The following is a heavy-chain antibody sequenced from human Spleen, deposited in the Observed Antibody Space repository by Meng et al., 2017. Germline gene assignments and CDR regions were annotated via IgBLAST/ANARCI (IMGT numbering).Heavy chain of an antibody. CDR3: ARDPAASYYFDY. D-gene: IGHD6-25*01. Sequence: GESLKISCAACGFTFSSYSMNWVRQAPGKGLEWVSSISSSSSYIYYADSVKGRFTISRDNAKNSLYLQMNSLRAEDTAGYYCARDPAASYYFDYWGQGTLVTVSS. CDR1: GFTFSSYS. CDR2: ISSSSSYI. J-gene: IGHJ4*02. V-gene: IGHV3-21*01.